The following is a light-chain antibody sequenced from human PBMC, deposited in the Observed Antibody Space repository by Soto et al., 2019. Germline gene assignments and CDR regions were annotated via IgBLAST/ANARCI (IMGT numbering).Light chain of an antibody. J-gene: IGLJ2*01. CDR1: SSDVGAYNY. Sequence: QSVLTQPPSVSGSPGQSVTISCTGTSSDVGAYNYVSWYQQHPGKAPKLMIYEVSKRPSGVPDRFSGSKSGNTASLTVSGLQAEDEADYYCSSYAGSSNLVFGGGTKLTVL. V-gene: IGLV2-8*01. CDR3: SSYAGSSNLV. CDR2: EVS.